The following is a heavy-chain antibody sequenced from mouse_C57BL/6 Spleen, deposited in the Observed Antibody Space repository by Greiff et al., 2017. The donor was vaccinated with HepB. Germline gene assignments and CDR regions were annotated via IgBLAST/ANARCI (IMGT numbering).Heavy chain of an antibody. D-gene: IGHD2-1*01. Sequence: EVQLQESGPELVKPGASVKMSCKASGYTFTDYNMHWVKQSHGKSLEWIGYINPNNGGTSYNQKFKGKATLTVNKSSSTAYMELRSLTSEDSAVYYCASNYPAWFAYWGQGTLVTVSA. CDR2: INPNNGGT. CDR3: ASNYPAWFAY. J-gene: IGHJ3*01. V-gene: IGHV1-22*01. CDR1: GYTFTDYN.